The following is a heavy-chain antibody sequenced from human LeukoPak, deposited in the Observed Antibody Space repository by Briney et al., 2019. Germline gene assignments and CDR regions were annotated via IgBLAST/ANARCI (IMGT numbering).Heavy chain of an antibody. CDR3: ARGVVIAPQTFDY. V-gene: IGHV4-61*05. CDR1: GGSISSSNFY. J-gene: IGHJ4*02. Sequence: PSETLSLTCTVSGGSISSSNFYWGWIRQPPGKGLEWIGYIYYSGSTNYNPYLKRRVTISEDTSKHQSSLTLSSVTAADTAVYYCARGVVIAPQTFDYWGQGTLVIVSS. D-gene: IGHD2-21*01. CDR2: IYYSGST.